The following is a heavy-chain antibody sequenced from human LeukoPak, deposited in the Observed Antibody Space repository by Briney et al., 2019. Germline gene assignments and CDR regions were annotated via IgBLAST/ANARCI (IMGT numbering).Heavy chain of an antibody. Sequence: PSETLSLTCIVSGYSISSGYYWGWVRQPPGKGLEWIANIYHSGSTYYNPSLKSRVTISVDTSKNQFSLKLSSVTAADTAVYYCARKGVSGEPYGMDVWGQGTTVTVSS. CDR2: IYHSGST. CDR1: GYSISSGYY. V-gene: IGHV4-38-2*02. CDR3: ARKGVSGEPYGMDV. D-gene: IGHD5-12*01. J-gene: IGHJ6*02.